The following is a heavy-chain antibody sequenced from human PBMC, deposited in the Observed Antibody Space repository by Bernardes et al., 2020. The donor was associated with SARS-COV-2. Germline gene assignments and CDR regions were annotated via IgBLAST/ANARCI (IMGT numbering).Heavy chain of an antibody. Sequence: SETLSLTRTVSGGSISSSSYYWGWIRQPPGKGLEWIGSIYYSGSTYYNPSLKSRVTISVDTSKNQFSLKLSSVTAADTAVYYCARHVSVEYQLLDDGGSYYFDYWGQGTLVTVSS. CDR3: ARHVSVEYQLLDDGGSYYFDY. V-gene: IGHV4-39*01. CDR2: IYYSGST. J-gene: IGHJ4*02. D-gene: IGHD2-2*01. CDR1: GGSISSSSYY.